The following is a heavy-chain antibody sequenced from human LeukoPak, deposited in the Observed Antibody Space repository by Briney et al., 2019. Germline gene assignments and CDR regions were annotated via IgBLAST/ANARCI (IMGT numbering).Heavy chain of an antibody. CDR1: GFTFSNYA. CDR3: AKVGIRISLIVVVFTTADDWYFDL. Sequence: GGSLRLSCAASGFTFSNYAMSWVRQAPGKGLEWVSGISGSGGSTYYADSVKGRLTIYRHNSKNTLYLQMDSLRAEDAAVYYCAKVGIRISLIVVVFTTADDWYFDLWGRGTLVTVSS. CDR2: ISGSGGST. D-gene: IGHD3-22*01. J-gene: IGHJ2*01. V-gene: IGHV3-23*01.